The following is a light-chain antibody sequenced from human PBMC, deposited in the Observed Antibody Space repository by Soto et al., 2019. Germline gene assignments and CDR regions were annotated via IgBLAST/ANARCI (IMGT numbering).Light chain of an antibody. J-gene: IGLJ1*01. V-gene: IGLV1-40*01. CDR3: QSYASSLSYV. CDR2: GNS. Sequence: QPVLTQPPSVSGAPGQRVTISCTGSSSNIGAGYDVHWYQQLPGTAPKLLIYGNSNRPSGVPDRFSGSKSGTSASLAITGLKAEDEADYYCQSYASSLSYVFGTGTKLTVL. CDR1: SSNIGAGYD.